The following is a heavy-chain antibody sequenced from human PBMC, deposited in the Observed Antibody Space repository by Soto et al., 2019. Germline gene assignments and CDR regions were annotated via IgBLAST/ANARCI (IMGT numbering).Heavy chain of an antibody. V-gene: IGHV3-23*01. D-gene: IGHD4-17*01. Sequence: PGGSLRLSCAASGFSFSRYAMSWVRQAPGKGLEWVSAITNSGASTFHADSVKGRFTISRDNSKNTLNLQMNSLRPEDTAVYFCAKDSIFLETTATTEIYTRGQ. CDR2: ITNSGAST. CDR3: AKDSIFLETTATTEIYT. J-gene: IGHJ1*01. CDR1: GFSFSRYA.